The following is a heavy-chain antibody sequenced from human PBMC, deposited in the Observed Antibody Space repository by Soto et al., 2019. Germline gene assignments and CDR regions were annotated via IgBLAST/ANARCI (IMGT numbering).Heavy chain of an antibody. CDR1: GFTLITYG. CDR3: ARKAMGAPVDQ. Sequence: QVQLVQSGAEVKKPGASVKVSCKASGFTLITYGFTWVRQAPGQGLEWMGRISAYNGDTHYAQKVQGRVTMTTDPSTSTAYMELRSLTSDDTAVYYCARKAMGAPVDQWGQGTLVIVSS. V-gene: IGHV1-18*01. D-gene: IGHD5-18*01. CDR2: ISAYNGDT. J-gene: IGHJ4*02.